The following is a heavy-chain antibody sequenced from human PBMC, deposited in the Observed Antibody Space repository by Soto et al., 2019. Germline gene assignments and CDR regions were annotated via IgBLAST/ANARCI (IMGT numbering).Heavy chain of an antibody. CDR3: ARDVYCSGGSCPYGMDL. J-gene: IGHJ6*02. Sequence: EVQLVESGGGLVQPGGSLRLSCAASGFTFSDHYMDWVRQAPGKGLEWVGRTRNKANSYTTEYAASVKGRFTISRDDSKNSLYLQMNSLKTEDTAVYYCARDVYCSGGSCPYGMDLWGQGTKVTVSS. CDR2: TRNKANSYTT. CDR1: GFTFSDHY. V-gene: IGHV3-72*01. D-gene: IGHD2-15*01.